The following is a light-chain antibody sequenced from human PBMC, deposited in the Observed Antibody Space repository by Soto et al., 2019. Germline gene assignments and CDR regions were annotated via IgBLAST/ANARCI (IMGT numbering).Light chain of an antibody. V-gene: IGKV1-27*01. CDR1: QGISNY. CDR2: AAS. CDR3: QKYNNAPLT. J-gene: IGKJ1*01. Sequence: DIQMTQSPSSLSASVGDTVTITCRASQGISNYLDWYQQKPGQVPNVLIYAASTLQSGVPSRFSGSGSGTDFTLTISSLRPEDIATYYCQKYNNAPLTFGEGTKVEI.